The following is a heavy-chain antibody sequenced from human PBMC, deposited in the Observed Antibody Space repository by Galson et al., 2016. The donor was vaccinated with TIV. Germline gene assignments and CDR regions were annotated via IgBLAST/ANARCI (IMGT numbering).Heavy chain of an antibody. V-gene: IGHV2-5*02. CDR3: ARGDAGCRYRHLQD. J-gene: IGHJ1*01. D-gene: IGHD1-1*01. CDR2: IYWDEDK. Sequence: PALVKPTQTLTLTCSFSGFSLRTRGVGVAWIRQPPGKALEWLALIYWDEDKRYSPSLNSRLTITKDTSKNQVVLTMTNLDPADTATYYGARGDAGCRYRHLQDWGQGTLVNVST. CDR1: GFSLRTRGVG.